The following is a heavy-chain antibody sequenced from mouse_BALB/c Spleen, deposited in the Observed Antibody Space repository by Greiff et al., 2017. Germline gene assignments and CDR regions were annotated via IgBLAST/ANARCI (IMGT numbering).Heavy chain of an antibody. J-gene: IGHJ4*01. D-gene: IGHD2-1*01. CDR1: GYTFTNYW. CDR3: ARGGYYGNAMDY. Sequence: VKLVESGAELVRPGTSVKISCKASGYTFTNYWLGWVKQRPGHGLEWIGEILPGSGSTNYNEKFKGKATFTADTSSNTAYMQLSSLTSEDSAVYYCARGGYYGNAMDYWGQGTSVTVSS. V-gene: IGHV1-63*02. CDR2: ILPGSGST.